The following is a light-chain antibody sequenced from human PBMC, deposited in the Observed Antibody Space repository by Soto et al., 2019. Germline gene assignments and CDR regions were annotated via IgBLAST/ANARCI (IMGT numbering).Light chain of an antibody. Sequence: QSAVTQPASVSGSPGQSITIFCTGTSSDIGGYNFVSWYQQHPGKAPKLMIYEVSNRPSGVSNRFSGSKSGNTASLTISGLQAEDEADYYCSSHTSSNSWVFGGGTKLTVL. V-gene: IGLV2-14*01. J-gene: IGLJ3*02. CDR2: EVS. CDR1: SSDIGGYNF. CDR3: SSHTSSNSWV.